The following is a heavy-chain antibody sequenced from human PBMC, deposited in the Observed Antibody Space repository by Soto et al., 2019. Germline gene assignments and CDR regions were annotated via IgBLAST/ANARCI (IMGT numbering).Heavy chain of an antibody. J-gene: IGHJ6*02. V-gene: IGHV3-21*06. CDR2: ISPSSGHI. Sequence: EVHLVESGGGLVKPGGSRRLSCAVSGFTFSSCTMNWVRQAPGKGLEWVSSISPSSGHIYYADSVKGRFTISRDNAKNSLFLQMNSLRGEDTAVYYCSGCSGGACHKNYGMDVWGQGTTVTVSS. D-gene: IGHD2-15*01. CDR1: GFTFSSCT. CDR3: SGCSGGACHKNYGMDV.